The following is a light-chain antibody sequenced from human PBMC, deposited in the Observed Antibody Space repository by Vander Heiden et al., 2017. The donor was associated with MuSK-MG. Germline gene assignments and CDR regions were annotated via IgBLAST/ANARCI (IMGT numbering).Light chain of an antibody. CDR1: QSVSSN. V-gene: IGKV3-15*01. Sequence: EIVLTQSPATLSVSPGERATLSCRASQSVSSNLAWYQQKPCQAPGLLIYGASTRATGIPARFSGSGSEKEFTLTSRSRQSVDLAVYYCQRYNNWPRTTFGGGTRVEMK. CDR3: QRYNNWPRTT. CDR2: GAS. J-gene: IGKJ4*01.